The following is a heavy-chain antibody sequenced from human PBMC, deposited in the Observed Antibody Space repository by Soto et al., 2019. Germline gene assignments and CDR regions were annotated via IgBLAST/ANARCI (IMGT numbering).Heavy chain of an antibody. CDR1: GDSISSGYH. Sequence: SETLSLTCAVPGDSISSGYHWAWIRQPPEKGLEWLASIYHSGTTYYNPSLKSRVTIFVDTSRNQFSLKVNSVTAADTAVYFCARLPGITTFRRDYWGQGTLVTVSS. J-gene: IGHJ4*02. V-gene: IGHV4-38-2*01. CDR2: IYHSGTT. CDR3: ARLPGITTFRRDY. D-gene: IGHD1-1*01.